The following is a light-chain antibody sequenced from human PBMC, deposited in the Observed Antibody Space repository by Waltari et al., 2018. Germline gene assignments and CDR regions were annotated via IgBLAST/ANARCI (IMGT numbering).Light chain of an antibody. CDR1: QSVLYSSNNKNY. Sequence: DIVMTQSPDSLAGSLGERATINCKSSQSVLYSSNNKNYLAWYQQKPGQPPKLLIYWASTRESGVPDRFSGSGSGTDFTLTISSLLAEDVAVYYCQQYSSTPLTFGGGTKVEIK. CDR2: WAS. CDR3: QQYSSTPLT. V-gene: IGKV4-1*01. J-gene: IGKJ4*01.